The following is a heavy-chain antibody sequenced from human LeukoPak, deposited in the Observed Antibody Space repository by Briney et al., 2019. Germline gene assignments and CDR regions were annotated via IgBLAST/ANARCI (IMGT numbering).Heavy chain of an antibody. J-gene: IGHJ4*02. CDR1: GFPFNSYS. V-gene: IGHV3-23*01. D-gene: IGHD1-7*01. Sequence: GGSVRLSCAASGFPFNSYSMSWVRQAPGKGLEWVSAISGSGVSTYYADSVKGRFTVSRDNSKNTLYLQMSSLRAEDTAVYYCAKDERNWNYNLASQTYDWGQGTLVTVSS. CDR3: AKDERNWNYNLASQTYD. CDR2: ISGSGVST.